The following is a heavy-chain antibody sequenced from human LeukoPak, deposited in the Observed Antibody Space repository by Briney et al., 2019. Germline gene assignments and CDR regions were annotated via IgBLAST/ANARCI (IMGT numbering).Heavy chain of an antibody. CDR2: IYYSGST. D-gene: IGHD1-26*01. V-gene: IGHV4-39*01. J-gene: IGHJ5*02. CDR1: GGSISSSGYY. Sequence: SETLSLTCTVSGGSISSSGYYWGWIRQPPGKGLEWIASIYYSGSTYYNPSLKSRVTISVDTSKNQLSLKLSSLIAADTAVYYCARHEYSGSYYGLSWFDPWGQGTLVTVSS. CDR3: ARHEYSGSYYGLSWFDP.